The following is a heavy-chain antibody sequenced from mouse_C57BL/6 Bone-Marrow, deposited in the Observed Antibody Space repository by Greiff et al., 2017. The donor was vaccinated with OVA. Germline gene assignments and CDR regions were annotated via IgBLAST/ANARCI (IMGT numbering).Heavy chain of an antibody. D-gene: IGHD1-1*01. Sequence: EVQRVESGPELVKPGASVKISCKASGYTFTDYYMNWVKQSHGKSLEWIGDINPNNGGTSYNQKFKGKATLTVDKSSSTAYMELRSLTSEDSAVYYCARPLDYYGSSYWYFDVWGTGTTVTVSS. J-gene: IGHJ1*03. V-gene: IGHV1-26*01. CDR3: ARPLDYYGSSYWYFDV. CDR2: INPNNGGT. CDR1: GYTFTDYY.